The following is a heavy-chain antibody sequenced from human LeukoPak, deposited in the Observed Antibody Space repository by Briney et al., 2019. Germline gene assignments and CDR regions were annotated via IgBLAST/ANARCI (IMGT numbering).Heavy chain of an antibody. CDR3: ARESGPRTSCYHY. V-gene: IGHV1-69*13. J-gene: IGHJ4*02. Sequence: ASVKVSCKASGGTFSSYAISWVRQAPGQGLEWMGGIIPIFGTANYAQKFQGRVTITADESTSTAYMELSSLRSEDSAVYYCARESGPRTSCYHYWGQGTLVTVSS. D-gene: IGHD2-2*01. CDR1: GGTFSSYA. CDR2: IIPIFGTA.